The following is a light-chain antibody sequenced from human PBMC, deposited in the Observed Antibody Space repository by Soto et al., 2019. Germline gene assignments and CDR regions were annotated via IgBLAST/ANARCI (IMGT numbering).Light chain of an antibody. J-gene: IGKJ2*01. V-gene: IGKV3-20*01. CDR2: ASS. CDR1: QSLRSDF. CDR3: QQFGISPRT. Sequence: EIVMTQSPGTLSLFPGERATLSCRASQSLRSDFVAWYQQKPGQAPRLLIYASSTRATGIPDRFCGSGSGTDFTLTITRLEPEDFAVYYCQQFGISPRTFGQGTKLE.